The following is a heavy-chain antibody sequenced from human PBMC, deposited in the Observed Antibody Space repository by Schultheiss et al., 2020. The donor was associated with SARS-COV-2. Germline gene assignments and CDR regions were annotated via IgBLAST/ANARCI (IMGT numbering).Heavy chain of an antibody. CDR1: GYTFTGYY. V-gene: IGHV1-2*02. CDR2: INPNSGGT. Sequence: ASVKVSCKASGYTFTGYYMHWVRQAPGQGLEWMGWINPNSGGTNYAQKFQGRVTMTRDTSIGTAYMELSRLRSDDTAVYYCGRDYSYYFGSGTFAYWGQGTLVTVSS. J-gene: IGHJ4*02. D-gene: IGHD3-10*01. CDR3: GRDYSYYFGSGTFAY.